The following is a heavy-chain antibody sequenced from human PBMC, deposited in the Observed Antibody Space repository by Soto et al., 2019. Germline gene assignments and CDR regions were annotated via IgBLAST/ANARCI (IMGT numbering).Heavy chain of an antibody. V-gene: IGHV3-23*01. D-gene: IGHD1-1*01. CDR3: VKGQLLRDGPDY. CDR1: GFTFSSYA. CDR2: TSAGSTYI. Sequence: EVQLLESGGGLVQPGGSLRLSCAASGFTFSSYAMGWVHQAPAKGLEWVSATSAGSTYIYYADSVKGRFTISRDNSKNTRYLQRNSLRAEDTAVYYCVKGQLLRDGPDYWGQGTLVTVSS. J-gene: IGHJ4*02.